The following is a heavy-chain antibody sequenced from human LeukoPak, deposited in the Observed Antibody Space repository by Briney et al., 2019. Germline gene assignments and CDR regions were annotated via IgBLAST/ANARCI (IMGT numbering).Heavy chain of an antibody. CDR2: IYYSGST. V-gene: IGHV4-39*01. J-gene: IGHJ4*02. CDR1: GGSISSSSYY. CDR3: ARPHSSSGYYSFDY. D-gene: IGHD6-13*01. Sequence: PSETLSLTCTVSGGSISSSSYYWGWIRQPPGKGLEWIGSIYYSGSTYYNPSLKSRVTISVDTSKNQFSLKLSSVTAADTAVYYCARPHSSSGYYSFDYWGQGTLVTVSS.